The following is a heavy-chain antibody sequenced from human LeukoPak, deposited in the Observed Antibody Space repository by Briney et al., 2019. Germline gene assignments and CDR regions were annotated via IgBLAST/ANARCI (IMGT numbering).Heavy chain of an antibody. V-gene: IGHV4-39*07. D-gene: IGHD3-22*01. CDR2: INHSGST. CDR1: GGSISSGSYY. CDR3: APPLYYYEANGYSVA. J-gene: IGHJ5*02. Sequence: SETLSLTCTVSGGSISSGSYYWSWIRQPPGKGLEWIGEINHSGSTNYNPSLTSRVTISVDPSKNQFSLNLSSVTAADTAVYYCAPPLYYYEANGYSVAWGQGTLVSVSS.